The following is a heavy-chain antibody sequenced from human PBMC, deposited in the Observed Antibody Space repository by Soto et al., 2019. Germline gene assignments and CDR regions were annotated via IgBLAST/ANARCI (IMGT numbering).Heavy chain of an antibody. CDR2: ISGSGGGT. CDR1: EFTFSSYA. CDR3: AKVSGGYQDY. V-gene: IGHV3-23*01. D-gene: IGHD3-10*01. J-gene: IGHJ4*02. Sequence: EVQLLESGGGLVQPGGSLRLSCAASEFTFSSYAMSWVRQAPGKGLEWVSGISGSGGGTYYADSVKGRFTISRDNSKNTLYLQMNSLRAEDTAVYYCAKVSGGYQDYWGQGTLVTVSS.